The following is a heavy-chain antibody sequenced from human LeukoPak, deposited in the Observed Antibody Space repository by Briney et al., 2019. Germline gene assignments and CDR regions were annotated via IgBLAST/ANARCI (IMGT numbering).Heavy chain of an antibody. Sequence: SGGSLRLSCAASGFTFSSYGMHLVRQAPGKGLEWVAFIRYDGSNKYYADSVKGRFTISRDNSKNTLYLQMNSLRAEDTAVYYCAKGGHCSSTSCYGSLTGIPARAGIGVADYWGQGTLVTVSS. CDR1: GFTFSSYG. V-gene: IGHV3-30*02. D-gene: IGHD2-2*01. CDR3: AKGGHCSSTSCYGSLTGIPARAGIGVADY. J-gene: IGHJ4*02. CDR2: IRYDGSNK.